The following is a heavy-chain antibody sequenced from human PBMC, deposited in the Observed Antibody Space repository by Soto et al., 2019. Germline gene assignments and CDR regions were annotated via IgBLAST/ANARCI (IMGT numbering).Heavy chain of an antibody. Sequence: QVQLVQSGAEVKKPGSSVKVSCKASGGTFSSQAVTWVRQAPGQGLEWIGGITPIWGTTHYAQKFQGRVTITADESTRTAYMELSRLTSEDTAVYYCAKAPSLYGPIYWFFDLWGRGTLVTVSS. CDR1: GGTFSSQA. V-gene: IGHV1-69*12. D-gene: IGHD2-2*02. J-gene: IGHJ2*01. CDR2: ITPIWGTT. CDR3: AKAPSLYGPIYWFFDL.